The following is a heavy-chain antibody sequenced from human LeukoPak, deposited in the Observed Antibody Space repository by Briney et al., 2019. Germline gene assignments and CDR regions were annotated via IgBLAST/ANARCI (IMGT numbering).Heavy chain of an antibody. CDR2: IKEDGSEK. CDR1: GFTFSTYW. D-gene: IGHD1-26*01. V-gene: IGHV3-7*04. CDR3: ARGGKYYAS. Sequence: GGSLRLSCAASGFTFSTYWMTWVRQAPGKGLEWVANIKEDGSEKYYVDSLKGRFTISRDNAKNSLSLQMNSLRAEETAVYYCARGGKYYASWGQGTLVTVSS. J-gene: IGHJ5*02.